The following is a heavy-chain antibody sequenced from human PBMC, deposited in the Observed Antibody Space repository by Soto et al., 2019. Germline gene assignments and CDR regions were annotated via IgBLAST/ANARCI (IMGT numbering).Heavy chain of an antibody. J-gene: IGHJ4*02. CDR2: IYYSGST. D-gene: IGHD4-17*01. CDR1: GGSISSSSYY. V-gene: IGHV4-39*01. Sequence: SETLSLTCTVSGGSISSSSYYWGWIRQPPGKGLEWIGSIYYSGSTYYNPSLKSRVTISVDTSKNQFSLKLSSVTAADTAVYYCARHYKDPGYGDYYFDYWGQGTLVTVSS. CDR3: ARHYKDPGYGDYYFDY.